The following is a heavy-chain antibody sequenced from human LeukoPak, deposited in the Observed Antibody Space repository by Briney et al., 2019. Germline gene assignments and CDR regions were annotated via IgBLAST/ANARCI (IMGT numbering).Heavy chain of an antibody. V-gene: IGHV4-59*01. J-gene: IGHJ5*02. CDR1: GGSISNYY. CDR2: IYYSGST. CDR3: ARDRGYCSGGSCYHLNWFDP. D-gene: IGHD2-15*01. Sequence: PSETLSLTCTVSGGSISNYYWSWIRQPPGKGLEWIGYIYYSGSTNYNPSLKSRVTISVDTSKNQFSLKLSSVTAADTAVYYCARDRGYCSGGSCYHLNWFDPWGQGTLVTVSS.